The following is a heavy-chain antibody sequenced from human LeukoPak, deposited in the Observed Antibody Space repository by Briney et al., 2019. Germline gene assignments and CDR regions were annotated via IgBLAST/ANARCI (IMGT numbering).Heavy chain of an antibody. CDR2: MNPNSGNT. CDR1: GYTLTSYD. J-gene: IGHJ4*02. D-gene: IGHD5-12*01. Sequence: ASVKVSCKASGYTLTSYDINWVRQATGQGLEWMGWMNPNSGNTGYAQKFQGRVTMTRNTSISTAYMELSSLRSEDTAVYYCARGVDIVATDQYWGQGTLVTVSS. CDR3: ARGVDIVATDQY. V-gene: IGHV1-8*01.